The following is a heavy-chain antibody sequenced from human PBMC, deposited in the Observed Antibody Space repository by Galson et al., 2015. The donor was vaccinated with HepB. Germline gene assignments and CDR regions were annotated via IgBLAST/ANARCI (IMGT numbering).Heavy chain of an antibody. V-gene: IGHV3-23*01. J-gene: IGHJ6*02. CDR3: SKGAYQLLNYYDMDV. CDR2: ISGSGGST. D-gene: IGHD2-2*01. CDR1: GFSFSSDA. Sequence: SLRLSCAASGFSFSSDAMNWVRQAPGKGLEWVSVISGSGGSTYYADSVKGRLTISRDNSKNTLYLQMNSLRAEDTAVYYCSKGAYQLLNYYDMDVWGQGTTVTVSS.